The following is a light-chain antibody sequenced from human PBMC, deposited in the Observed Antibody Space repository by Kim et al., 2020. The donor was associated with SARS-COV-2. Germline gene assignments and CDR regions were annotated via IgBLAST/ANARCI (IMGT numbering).Light chain of an antibody. CDR1: QTINNK. CDR2: DAT. Sequence: SPGERATLSCRARQTINNKLVWYQQKPGQAPRLLIYDATTRATGVPARFMGSGSETDFTLTISSLQSEDFAVYYCQQSHDWPPLTFGQGTKVDIK. CDR3: QQSHDWPPLT. V-gene: IGKV3-15*01. J-gene: IGKJ1*01.